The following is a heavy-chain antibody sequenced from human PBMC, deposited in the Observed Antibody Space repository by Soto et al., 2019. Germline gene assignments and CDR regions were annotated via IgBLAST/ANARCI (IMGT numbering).Heavy chain of an antibody. Sequence: QITLKESGPTLVKPTQTLTLTCTFSGFSLSTSGVGVGWIRQPPGKALEWLALIYWDDDKRYSPSLKSRLTITKDTSKNQVVLTMTNMDPVDTATYYCAHIGMSGWGFPFGGVYLYYFDYWGQGTLVTVSS. CDR3: AHIGMSGWGFPFGGVYLYYFDY. J-gene: IGHJ4*02. D-gene: IGHD3-16*01. CDR1: GFSLSTSGVG. V-gene: IGHV2-5*02. CDR2: IYWDDDK.